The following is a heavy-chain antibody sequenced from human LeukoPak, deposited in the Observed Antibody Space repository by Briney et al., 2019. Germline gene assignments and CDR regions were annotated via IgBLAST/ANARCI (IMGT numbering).Heavy chain of an antibody. D-gene: IGHD5-12*01. CDR2: IHPNSGAT. V-gene: IGHV1-2*02. J-gene: IGHJ4*02. Sequence: ASVKVSCKTSGYTFTDYYLHWVRQAPGQGLEWVGWIHPNSGATHYAQKFQGRLTMTRDTSISTVYMELTRLRSDDKAVYYCARDMGRYSGYDYDYWGQGTLVTASS. CDR3: ARDMGRYSGYDYDY. CDR1: GYTFTDYY.